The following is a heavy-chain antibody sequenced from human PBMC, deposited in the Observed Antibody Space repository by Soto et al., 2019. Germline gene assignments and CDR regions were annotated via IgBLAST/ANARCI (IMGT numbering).Heavy chain of an antibody. Sequence: QVQLVQSGAEVKKPGASVKVSCKASGYTFTSYGISWVRQAPGQGLEWMGWISAYNGNTNYAQKLQGRVTMTTDTSTSTAYMELRSRGSDDTAVYYCARDLGITMVRGVITLVAYYGMDVWGQGTTVTVSS. CDR1: GYTFTSYG. CDR3: ARDLGITMVRGVITLVAYYGMDV. J-gene: IGHJ6*02. CDR2: ISAYNGNT. V-gene: IGHV1-18*04. D-gene: IGHD3-10*01.